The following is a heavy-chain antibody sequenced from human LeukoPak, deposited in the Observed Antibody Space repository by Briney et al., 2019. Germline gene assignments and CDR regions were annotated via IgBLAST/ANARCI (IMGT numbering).Heavy chain of an antibody. D-gene: IGHD1-20*01. J-gene: IGHJ6*03. CDR3: AGRSYNWNDVHYYYYMDV. Sequence: GGSLRLSCAASGFTFSDYYMSWIRQAPGKGLEWVSYISSSGSTIYYADSVKGRSTISRDNAKNSLYLQMNSLRAEDTAVYYCAGRSYNWNDVHYYYYMDVWGKGTTVTISS. CDR2: ISSSGSTI. CDR1: GFTFSDYY. V-gene: IGHV3-11*04.